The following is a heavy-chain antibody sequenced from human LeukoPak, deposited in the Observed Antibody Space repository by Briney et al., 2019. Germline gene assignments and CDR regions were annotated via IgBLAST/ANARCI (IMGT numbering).Heavy chain of an antibody. D-gene: IGHD2-2*01. V-gene: IGHV3-30-3*01. CDR1: GFTFSSYA. CDR3: ARGRSYCSSTSCYSDY. Sequence: GGSLRLSCAASGFTFSSYAMHWVRQAPGKGLEWVAVISYDGSNKYYADSVKGRFTISRDNSKNTLYLQMNSLRAEDTAVYYCARGRSYCSSTSCYSDYWGQGTLVTVSS. J-gene: IGHJ4*02. CDR2: ISYDGSNK.